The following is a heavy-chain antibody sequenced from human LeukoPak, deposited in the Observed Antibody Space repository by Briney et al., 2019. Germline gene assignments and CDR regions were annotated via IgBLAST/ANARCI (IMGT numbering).Heavy chain of an antibody. CDR3: ARAGGDYGSGRKPLDL. Sequence: PGGSLRLSCAASGFTLDDYGMSWVRQAPGKGLEWVSGINWNGGSTGYADSVKGRFTISRDNAKNSLYLQMNSLRAEDTALYYCARAGGDYGSGRKPLDLWGRGTLVTVSS. CDR1: GFTLDDYG. V-gene: IGHV3-20*04. CDR2: INWNGGST. J-gene: IGHJ2*01. D-gene: IGHD3-10*01.